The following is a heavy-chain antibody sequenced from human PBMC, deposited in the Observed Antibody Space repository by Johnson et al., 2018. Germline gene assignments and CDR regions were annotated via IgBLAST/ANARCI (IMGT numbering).Heavy chain of an antibody. Sequence: VQLVQSGGGLVKPGGSLRLSCAASGFTFSSYSMNWVRQAPGQGLEWVSSISSGSNYIYYADSVRGRFTISRDNAKNTLYLQMNSRRAEDTAVYYCAKEGRLLRYFGWAFIFQHWGQGTLVTVSS. CDR3: AKEGRLLRYFGWAFIFQH. CDR2: ISSGSNYI. J-gene: IGHJ1*01. D-gene: IGHD3-9*01. CDR1: GFTFSSYS. V-gene: IGHV3-21*01.